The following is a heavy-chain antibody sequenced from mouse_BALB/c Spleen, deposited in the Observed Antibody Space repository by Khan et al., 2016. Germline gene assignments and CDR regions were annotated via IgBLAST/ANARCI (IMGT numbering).Heavy chain of an antibody. J-gene: IGHJ4*01. D-gene: IGHD2-10*02. CDR2: ILPGSGST. CDR1: GYTFSSYW. V-gene: IGHV1-9*01. Sequence: QVQLQQSGAELMKPGASVKISCKATGYTFSSYWIEWAKQRPGHGLEWIGEILPGSGSTNYNEKFKGKATFTADTSSNTAYMQLSSLTSEDSAVYYCASPYGNYAMDYWGQGTSVAVSS. CDR3: ASPYGNYAMDY.